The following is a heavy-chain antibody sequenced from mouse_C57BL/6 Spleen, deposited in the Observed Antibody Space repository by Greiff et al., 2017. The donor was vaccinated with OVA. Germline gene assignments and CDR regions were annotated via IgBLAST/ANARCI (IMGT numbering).Heavy chain of an antibody. CDR3: ARPKNTYWYFDV. J-gene: IGHJ1*03. Sequence: EVKLMESGGGLVEPGGSLKLSCAASGFTFSDYGMHWVRQAPEKGLEWVAYISSGSSTIYYADTVKGRFTISRDNAKNTLFLQMTSLRSEDTAMYYCARPKNTYWYFDVWGTGTTVTVSS. CDR2: ISSGSSTI. V-gene: IGHV5-17*01. CDR1: GFTFSDYG.